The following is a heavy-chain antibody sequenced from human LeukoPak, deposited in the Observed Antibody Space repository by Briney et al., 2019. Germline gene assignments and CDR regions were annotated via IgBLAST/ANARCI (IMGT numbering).Heavy chain of an antibody. D-gene: IGHD1-26*01. J-gene: IGHJ3*02. CDR1: GYTFTSYG. CDR3: AADRGVGAHDAFDI. Sequence: VASVKVSCKASGYTFTSYGISWVRQAPGQGLEWMGWISAYNGNTNYAQKLQGRVTMTTDTSTSTAYMELRSLRSDDTAVYYCAADRGVGAHDAFDIWGQGTMVTVSS. V-gene: IGHV1-18*01. CDR2: ISAYNGNT.